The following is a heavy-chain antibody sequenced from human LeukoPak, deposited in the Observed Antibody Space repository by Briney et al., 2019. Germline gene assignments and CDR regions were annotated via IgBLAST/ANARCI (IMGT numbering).Heavy chain of an antibody. V-gene: IGHV4-4*02. CDR2: IYHSGST. CDR1: GGSISSSNW. CDR3: ARAGNIVVVVAAIRYYYYGMDV. J-gene: IGHJ6*02. Sequence: PSGTLSLTCAVSGGSISSSNWWSWVRQPPGKGLEWIGEIYHSGSTNYNPSLKSRVTISVDKSKNQFSLKLSSVTAADTAVYYCARAGNIVVVVAAIRYYYYGMDVWGQGTTVTVSS. D-gene: IGHD2-15*01.